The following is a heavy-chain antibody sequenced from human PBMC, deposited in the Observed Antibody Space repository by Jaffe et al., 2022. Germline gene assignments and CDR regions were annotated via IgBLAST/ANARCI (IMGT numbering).Heavy chain of an antibody. CDR3: ARDRPEVLRFLEWLFPNRFDY. CDR2: ISSSGSTI. CDR1: GFTFSDYY. V-gene: IGHV3-11*01. J-gene: IGHJ4*02. Sequence: QVQLVESGGGLVKPGGSLRLSCAASGFTFSDYYMSWIRQAPGKGLEWVSYISSSGSTIYYADSVKGRFTISRDNAKNSLYLQMNSLRAEDTAVYYCARDRPEVLRFLEWLFPNRFDYWGQGTLVTVSS. D-gene: IGHD3-3*01.